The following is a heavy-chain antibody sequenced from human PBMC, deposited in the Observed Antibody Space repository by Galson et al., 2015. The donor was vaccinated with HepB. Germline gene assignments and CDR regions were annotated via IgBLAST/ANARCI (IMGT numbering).Heavy chain of an antibody. V-gene: IGHV3-33*06. Sequence: SLRLSCAVSGFTFSNYGMHWVRQAPGKGLEWVAVIWYDGSNKYYADSVKGRFTISRDNSKNTLDLQMNSLRAEDTAVYFCAKDSHTYSNDHIFDYWSQGTLVTVSS. J-gene: IGHJ4*02. CDR1: GFTFSNYG. CDR2: IWYDGSNK. D-gene: IGHD4-11*01. CDR3: AKDSHTYSNDHIFDY.